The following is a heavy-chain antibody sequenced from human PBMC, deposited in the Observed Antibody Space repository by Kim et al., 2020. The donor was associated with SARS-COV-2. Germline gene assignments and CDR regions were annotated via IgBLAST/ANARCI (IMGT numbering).Heavy chain of an antibody. CDR1: GFTFSSYG. D-gene: IGHD6-6*01. J-gene: IGHJ6*02. V-gene: IGHV3-30*18. CDR3: AKDPYSSSFPAYYGMDV. CDR2: ISYDGSNK. Sequence: GGSLRLSCAASGFTFSSYGMHWVRQAPGKGLEWVAVISYDGSNKYYADSVKGRFTISRDNSKNTLYLQMNSLRAEDTAVYYCAKDPYSSSFPAYYGMDVWGQGTTVTVSS.